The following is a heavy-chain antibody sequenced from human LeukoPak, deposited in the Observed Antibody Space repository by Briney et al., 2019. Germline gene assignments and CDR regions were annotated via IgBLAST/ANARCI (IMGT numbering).Heavy chain of an antibody. CDR2: INTGNDDT. CDR3: ARDQCGGDCYRYYYYGMDV. CDR1: GYTFTTYA. V-gene: IGHV1-3*04. J-gene: IGHJ6*02. Sequence: ASVKVSCKASGYTFTTYAIHWVRQAPGQRLKWIGWINTGNDDTKYSQKFQGRVTITRDTSASTVYMELISLRSEDTAVYYCARDQCGGDCYRYYYYGMDVWGQGTTVTVSS. D-gene: IGHD2-21*02.